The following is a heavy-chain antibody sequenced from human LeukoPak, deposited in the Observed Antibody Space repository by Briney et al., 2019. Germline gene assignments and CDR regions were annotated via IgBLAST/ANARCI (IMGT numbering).Heavy chain of an antibody. J-gene: IGHJ4*02. D-gene: IGHD3-22*01. CDR1: EGTFTGNA. V-gene: IGHV1-69*05. CDR2: IIPIFGTA. CDR3: AREYYYDSSGYYYVIDY. Sequence: SVKVSCKASEGTFTGNAITWGGQAPGQGLRWMERIIPIFGTANYAQKFQGRVTITTDESTSTAYMELSSLRSEDTAVYYCAREYYYDSSGYYYVIDYWGQGTLVTVSS.